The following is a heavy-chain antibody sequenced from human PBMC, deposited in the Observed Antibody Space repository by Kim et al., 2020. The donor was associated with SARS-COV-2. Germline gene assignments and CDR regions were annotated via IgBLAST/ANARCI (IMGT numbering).Heavy chain of an antibody. D-gene: IGHD4-17*01. V-gene: IGHV3-11*01. CDR3: ARYKRSGYGDYHFDY. J-gene: IGHJ4*02. CDR2: ISSSGSTI. Sequence: GGSLRLSCAASGFTFSDYYMSWIRQAPGKGLEWVSYISSSGSTIYYADSVKGRFTISRDNAKNSLYLQMNSLRAEDTAVYYCARYKRSGYGDYHFDYWGQGTLVTVSS. CDR1: GFTFSDYY.